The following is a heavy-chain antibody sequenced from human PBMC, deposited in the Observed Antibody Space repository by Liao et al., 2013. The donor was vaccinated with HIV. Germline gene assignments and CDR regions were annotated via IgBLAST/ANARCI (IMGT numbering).Heavy chain of an antibody. V-gene: IGHV4-30-2*01. CDR3: ARGSGYSYGYDY. D-gene: IGHD5-18*01. Sequence: QLQLQESGSGLVKPSQTLSLTCDVSGGSISSGGHSWSWLRQPPGQGLEWIGYIYHSGSAYYNASLKSRVIISVDRSEETNFSLRLRSVTAADTAVYFCARGSGYSYGYDYWADGTVVTVSS. CDR2: IYHSGSA. CDR1: GGSISSGGHS. J-gene: IGHJ4*01.